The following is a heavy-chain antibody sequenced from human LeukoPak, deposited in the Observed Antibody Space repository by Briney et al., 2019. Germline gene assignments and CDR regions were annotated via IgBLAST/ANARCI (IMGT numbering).Heavy chain of an antibody. CDR1: GYSFNTYW. D-gene: IGHD1-1*01. CDR3: ARRDWNGQYYFDY. J-gene: IGHJ4*02. V-gene: IGHV5-51*01. CDR2: IYPADSDT. Sequence: GESLKISCKGSGYSFNTYWIAWVRQVPGKGLECLGGIYPADSDTRYSPSFQGQVTISADTSITTAYLQWRSLKASDTAIYYCARRDWNGQYYFDYWGQGTLVIVSS.